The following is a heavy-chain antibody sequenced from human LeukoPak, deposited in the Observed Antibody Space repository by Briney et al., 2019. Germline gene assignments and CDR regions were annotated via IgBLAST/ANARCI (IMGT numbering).Heavy chain of an antibody. CDR1: GGSISSSSYY. Sequence: SETLSLTCTVSGGSISSSSYYWGWIRQPPGKGLGGFGIMYYSGTTYYTPSLKSRVTISVDTSKNQFSLKLSSVTAADTAVYYCASHDYGDYVGYYYMDVWGKGTTVTVSS. CDR3: ASHDYGDYVGYYYMDV. D-gene: IGHD4-17*01. V-gene: IGHV4-39*01. J-gene: IGHJ6*03. CDR2: MYYSGTT.